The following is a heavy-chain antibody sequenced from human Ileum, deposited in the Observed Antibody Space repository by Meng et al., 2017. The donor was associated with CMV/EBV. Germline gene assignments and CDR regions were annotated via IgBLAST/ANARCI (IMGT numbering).Heavy chain of an antibody. CDR3: ARVTNPEYFEH. Sequence: QVALVQSGAEVKKPGASVKVSGKASGYTYTNYGISWVRQAPGQGLEWIGWVSAYDGDTNYAQKVKGRVTMTTDTSTTTAYMELRSLRSDDTAIYYCARVTNPEYFEHWGQGTLVTVSS. CDR1: GYTYTNYG. J-gene: IGHJ1*01. CDR2: VSAYDGDT. V-gene: IGHV1-18*04.